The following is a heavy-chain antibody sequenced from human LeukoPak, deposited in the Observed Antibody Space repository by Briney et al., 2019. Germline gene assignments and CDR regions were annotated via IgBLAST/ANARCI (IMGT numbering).Heavy chain of an antibody. Sequence: SETLSLTCSVSSGSVSDTSYYWGWIRQPPGKGLEWIGSMYYSGSAHYNPSLKSRVTISVDTSKNQFTLKLTSVTAADTAVYYCASGKQWPANLDYWGQGTLVTVSS. J-gene: IGHJ4*02. D-gene: IGHD6-19*01. CDR3: ASGKQWPANLDY. CDR2: MYYSGSA. V-gene: IGHV4-39*01. CDR1: SGSVSDTSYY.